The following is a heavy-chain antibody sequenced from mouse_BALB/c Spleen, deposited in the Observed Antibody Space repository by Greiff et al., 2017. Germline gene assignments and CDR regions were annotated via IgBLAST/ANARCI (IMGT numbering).Heavy chain of an antibody. V-gene: IGHV1-31*01. Sequence: VQLQQSGPELVKPGASMKISCKASGYSFTGYTMNWVKQSHGKNLEWIGLIYPYNGGTSYNQKFKGKATLTVDKSSSTAYMELISLTSEDSAVYSGAREGAYYGYDGYFDDWGQGTTLTVSS. D-gene: IGHD2-14*01. CDR1: GYSFTGYT. CDR3: AREGAYYGYDGYFDD. CDR2: IYPYNGGT. J-gene: IGHJ2*01.